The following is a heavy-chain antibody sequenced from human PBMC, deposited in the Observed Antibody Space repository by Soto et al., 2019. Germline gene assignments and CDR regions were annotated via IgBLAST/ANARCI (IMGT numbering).Heavy chain of an antibody. Sequence: GGSLSLSCAASGFTFSSYGMHWVRQAPGKGLEWVAVIWYDGSNKYYADSVKGRFTISRDNSKNTLYLQMNSLRAEDTAVYYCARDWGGEQWPGYYYYGMDVWGQGTTVTVSS. D-gene: IGHD6-19*01. CDR3: ARDWGGEQWPGYYYYGMDV. J-gene: IGHJ6*02. V-gene: IGHV3-33*01. CDR2: IWYDGSNK. CDR1: GFTFSSYG.